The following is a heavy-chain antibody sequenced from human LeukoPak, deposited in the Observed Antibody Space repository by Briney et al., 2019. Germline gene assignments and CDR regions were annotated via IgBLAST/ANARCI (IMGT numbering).Heavy chain of an antibody. D-gene: IGHD3-10*01. CDR3: AGGSTMIRGAADY. V-gene: IGHV4-59*01. J-gene: IGHJ4*02. Sequence: PSETLSLTCTVSGGSISSYYWSWIRQPPGKGLEWIGYIYYSGSPNYNPSLKSRVTISVDTSKNQFSLKLSSVTAADTAAYFCAGGSTMIRGAADYWGQGTLVTVSS. CDR1: GGSISSYY. CDR2: IYYSGSP.